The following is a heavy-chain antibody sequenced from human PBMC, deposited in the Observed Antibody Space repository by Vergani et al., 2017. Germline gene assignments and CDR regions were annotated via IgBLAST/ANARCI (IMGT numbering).Heavy chain of an antibody. CDR1: GFTFSSYA. D-gene: IGHD6-13*01. V-gene: IGHV3-23*04. CDR2: ISGSGGST. J-gene: IGHJ6*03. Sequence: EVQLVESGEGLVQPGGSLRLSCAASGFTFSSYAMHWVRQAPGKGLEYVSAISGSGGSTYYADSVKGRFTISRDNSKNTLYLQMNSLRAEDTALYYCAKGYSGSYYHYMDVWGKGTTVTVSS. CDR3: AKGYSGSYYHYMDV.